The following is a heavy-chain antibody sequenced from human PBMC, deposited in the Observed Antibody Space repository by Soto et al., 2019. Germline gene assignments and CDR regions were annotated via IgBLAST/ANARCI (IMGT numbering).Heavy chain of an antibody. CDR2: ISYDGSNK. CDR1: GFTFRTKG. V-gene: IGHV3-30*18. CDR3: AEEEQLTYWYFDL. Sequence: QVQLVESGGGVVQPGRSLRLSCAASGFTFRTKGMHWVRQAPGKGLEWVAIISYDGSNKYYADSVKGRFTISRDNSKKTGYLEMNRLGVEDPAVYYCAEEEQLTYWYFDLWGRGTLVTVSS. J-gene: IGHJ2*01. D-gene: IGHD6-13*01.